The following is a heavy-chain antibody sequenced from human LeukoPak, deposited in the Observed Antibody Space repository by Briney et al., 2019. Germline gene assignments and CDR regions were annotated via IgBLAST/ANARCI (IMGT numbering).Heavy chain of an antibody. CDR2: ISSSSSTI. CDR3: AREGSGGPYGDYAFDY. CDR1: GFTFSGYS. V-gene: IGHV3-48*02. Sequence: GGSLRLSCAASGFTFSGYSMNWVRQAPGKGLEWVSYISSSSSTIYYADSVKGRFTISRDNAKNSLYLQMNSLRDEDTAVYYCAREGSGGPYGDYAFDYWGQGTLVTVSS. J-gene: IGHJ4*02. D-gene: IGHD4-17*01.